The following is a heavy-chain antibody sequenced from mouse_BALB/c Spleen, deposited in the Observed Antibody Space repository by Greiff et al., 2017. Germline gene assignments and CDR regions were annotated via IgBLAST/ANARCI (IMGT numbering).Heavy chain of an antibody. Sequence: EVKLMESGGGLVQPGGSRKLSCAASGFTFSSFGMHWVRQAPEKGLEWVAYISSGSSTIYYADTVKGRFTISRDNPKNTLFLQMTSLRSEDTAMYYCARGEIYYYGSRGNYYAMDYWGQGTSVTVSS. J-gene: IGHJ4*01. CDR2: ISSGSSTI. CDR3: ARGEIYYYGSRGNYYAMDY. V-gene: IGHV5-17*02. D-gene: IGHD1-1*01. CDR1: GFTFSSFG.